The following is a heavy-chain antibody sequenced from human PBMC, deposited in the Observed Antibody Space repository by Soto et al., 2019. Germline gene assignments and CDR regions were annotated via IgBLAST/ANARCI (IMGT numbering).Heavy chain of an antibody. D-gene: IGHD3-22*01. CDR1: GYSFTSCW. V-gene: IGHV5-51*01. Sequence: SLKISCKGSGYSFTSCWIGWVRQMPGKGLEWMGIIYPGDSDTRYSPSFQGQVTISADKSISTAYLQWSSLKASDTAMHYCARSIDSRGDYSYYHYYAMDVRGQGKTVT. CDR2: IYPGDSDT. J-gene: IGHJ6*02. CDR3: ARSIDSRGDYSYYHYYAMDV.